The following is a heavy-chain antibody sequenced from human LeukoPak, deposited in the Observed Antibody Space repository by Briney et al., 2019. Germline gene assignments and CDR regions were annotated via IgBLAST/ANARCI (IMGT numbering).Heavy chain of an antibody. D-gene: IGHD4-17*01. J-gene: IGHJ3*02. Sequence: SETLSLTCTVSGCSISSYYWSWIRQPPGKGLEWIGYIYYSGSTNYNHSLKSRVTISVDTSKNQFSLKLSPVTAADTAVYYCAREPPPFDYGDYADAFDIWGQGTMVTVSS. CDR1: GCSISSYY. CDR3: AREPPPFDYGDYADAFDI. CDR2: IYYSGST. V-gene: IGHV4-59*01.